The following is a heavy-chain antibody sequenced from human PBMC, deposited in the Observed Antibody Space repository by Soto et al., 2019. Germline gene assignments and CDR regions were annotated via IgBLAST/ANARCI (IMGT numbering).Heavy chain of an antibody. CDR2: IYPADSDT. CDR1: GYSFTSYW. J-gene: IGHJ3*02. Sequence: PGESLKISCKGSGYSFTSYWIGWVRQMPGKGLEWMWIIYPADSDTRYSPSFQGQVTISADKSISTAYLQWSSLKASDTAMYYCARYSRDIVGATFAFDIWGQGTMVTVSS. CDR3: ARYSRDIVGATFAFDI. V-gene: IGHV5-51*01. D-gene: IGHD1-26*01.